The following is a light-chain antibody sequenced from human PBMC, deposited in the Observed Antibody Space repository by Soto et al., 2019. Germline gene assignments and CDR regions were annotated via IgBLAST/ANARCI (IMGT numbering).Light chain of an antibody. J-gene: IGLJ3*02. CDR1: SSDVGGYNY. CDR2: EVS. Sequence: QSALTQPASVSGSPGQSVTISCTGTSSDVGGYNYVSWYQQHAGKAPKLMIYEVSNRPSGVSNRFSGSKSGNTASLNISGLQAEDEADYYCSSYTSSSPWVFGGGTKLTVL. V-gene: IGLV2-14*01. CDR3: SSYTSSSPWV.